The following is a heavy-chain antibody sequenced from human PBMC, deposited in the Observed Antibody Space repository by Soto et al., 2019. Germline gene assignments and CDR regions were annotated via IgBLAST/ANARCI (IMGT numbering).Heavy chain of an antibody. CDR3: ARDPCSGGSCYAGASDI. CDR1: GLTVSSNY. D-gene: IGHD2-15*01. CDR2: IYSGGST. V-gene: IGHV3-66*01. J-gene: IGHJ3*02. Sequence: EVQLVESGGGLVQPGGSLRLSCAASGLTVSSNYMSWVWVRQAPGKGLEWVSVIYSGGSTYYADSVNGRFTISRNNSKNTLYLQMDSLRAEDTAVYYCARDPCSGGSCYAGASDIWGQGTMVNVSS.